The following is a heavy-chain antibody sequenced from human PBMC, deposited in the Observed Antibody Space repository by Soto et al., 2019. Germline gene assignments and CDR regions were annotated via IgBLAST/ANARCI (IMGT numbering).Heavy chain of an antibody. J-gene: IGHJ6*02. CDR3: ARDAQGVIAAAAGYYYYYGMDV. Sequence: GSSVKVSCKPSGYNFTGYYMHWLRKTPGQGLEWMGWINPNSGGTNYAQKFQGWVTMTRDTSISTAYMELSRLRSDDTAVYYCARDAQGVIAAAAGYYYYYGMDVWGQGTTVTVSS. V-gene: IGHV1-2*04. D-gene: IGHD6-13*01. CDR2: INPNSGGT. CDR1: GYNFTGYY.